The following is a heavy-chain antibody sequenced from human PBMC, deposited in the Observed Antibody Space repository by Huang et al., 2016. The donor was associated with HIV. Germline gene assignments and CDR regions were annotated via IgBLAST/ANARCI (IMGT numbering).Heavy chain of an antibody. CDR3: AHSRFYYQKWYYYLDV. CDR2: IYWDDDK. D-gene: IGHD2-15*01. J-gene: IGHJ6*03. Sequence: QITLKESGPTLVKPTQTLTLTCNFSGFSLSTGGVGVGGIRQPPGKCMGWLAFIYWDDDKRYSPSRKTRLTITKDTSKNQVVLTMTNMAPIDTATYYCAHSRFYYQKWYYYLDVWGKGTTVTVSS. CDR1: GFSLSTGGVG. V-gene: IGHV2-5*02.